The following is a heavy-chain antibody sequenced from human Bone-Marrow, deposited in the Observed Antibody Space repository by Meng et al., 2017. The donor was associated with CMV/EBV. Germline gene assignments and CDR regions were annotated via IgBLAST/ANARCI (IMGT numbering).Heavy chain of an antibody. CDR3: ARDIRGATPGYYYGMDV. CDR1: GLPFSRYG. J-gene: IGHJ6*02. D-gene: IGHD2-15*01. V-gene: IGHV3-20*01. CDR2: INWNWGST. Sequence: GESPELPCEASGLPFSRYGMSWVRQAPGKGLEWVSGINWNWGSTGYADSVKCRFTISRDNAKNSLYLQMNSLRAEDTALYHCARDIRGATPGYYYGMDVWGQGTTVTVSS.